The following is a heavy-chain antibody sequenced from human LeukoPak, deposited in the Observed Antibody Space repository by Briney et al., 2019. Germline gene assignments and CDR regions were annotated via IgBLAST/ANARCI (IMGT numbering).Heavy chain of an antibody. CDR1: GYAFTSYG. CDR2: ISAYNGNT. CDR3: ARDSDSSGWYDAFDI. D-gene: IGHD6-19*01. J-gene: IGHJ3*02. Sequence: ASVKVSCKASGYAFTSYGISWVRQAPGQGLEWMGWISAYNGNTNYAQKLQGRVTMTTDTSTSTAYMELRSLRSDDTAVYYCARDSDSSGWYDAFDIWGQGTMVTVSS. V-gene: IGHV1-18*01.